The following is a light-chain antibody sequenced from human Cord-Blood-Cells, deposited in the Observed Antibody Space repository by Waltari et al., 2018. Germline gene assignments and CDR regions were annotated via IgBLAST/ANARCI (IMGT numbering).Light chain of an antibody. V-gene: IGKV1-33*01. CDR1: KDISNY. J-gene: IGKJ3*01. Sequence: DIQMTQSPSSLSASVEDRVTITCQASKDISNYLNWYQQKPGKAPKLLIYDASNLETGVPSRFSGSGSGTDFTFTISSLQPEDIATYYCQQYDNLPFTFGPGTKVDIK. CDR2: DAS. CDR3: QQYDNLPFT.